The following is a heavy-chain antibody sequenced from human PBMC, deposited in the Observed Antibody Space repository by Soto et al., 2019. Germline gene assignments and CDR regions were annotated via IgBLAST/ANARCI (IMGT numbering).Heavy chain of an antibody. CDR2: INHSGST. Sequence: PSETLSLTCAVYGGSFSGYYWSWIRPPPGKGLEWIGVINHSGSTNYNPSLKSRVTISVDTSMNQFSLMLSTVTAADTAVEYCARGAPYFDFWVGYYAVWFAPWGQGTLVTVSS. V-gene: IGHV4-34*01. J-gene: IGHJ5*02. CDR1: GGSFSGYY. D-gene: IGHD3-3*01. CDR3: ARGAPYFDFWVGYYAVWFAP.